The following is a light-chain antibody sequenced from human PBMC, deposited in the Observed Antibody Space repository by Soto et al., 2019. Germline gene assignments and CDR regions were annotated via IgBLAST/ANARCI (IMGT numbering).Light chain of an antibody. CDR3: QQYGSSPWT. J-gene: IGKJ1*01. CDR2: GAS. CDR1: QSVSSSY. Sequence: EIVLTQSPGPLSLSPGERATLSCRAIQSVSSSYLAWYQQQPGQAPMLLIYGASSRATGIPDRFSGSGSGTDFTLTISRREPEDFAVYYCQQYGSSPWTFGQGTKVEIK. V-gene: IGKV3-20*01.